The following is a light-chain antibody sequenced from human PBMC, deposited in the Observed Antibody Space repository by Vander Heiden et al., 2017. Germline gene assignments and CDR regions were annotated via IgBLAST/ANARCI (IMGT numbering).Light chain of an antibody. CDR1: SSDVGGFNY. CDR2: AVS. J-gene: IGLJ2*01. Sequence: QSALTPLPSASASPGPSVTLSCTGSSSDVGGFNYVSWYQQHPGKAPKRMIYAVSKRPSGVPDRFSCSKSGNTASLTVSGLQAEDEADYYCSSYAGSNNLKVFGGGTKLTVL. CDR3: SSYAGSNNLKV. V-gene: IGLV2-8*01.